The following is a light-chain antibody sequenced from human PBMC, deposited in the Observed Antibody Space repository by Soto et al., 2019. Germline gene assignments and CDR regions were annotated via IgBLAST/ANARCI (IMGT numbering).Light chain of an antibody. CDR3: HLYEGSPPWT. CDR1: QSVSRSY. J-gene: IGKJ1*01. V-gene: IGKV3-20*01. Sequence: IVLTQSPGTLSLSPGERATLSCRASQSVSRSYLAWYQQKPGQAPRLIIYGASSRATGIPDRCSGSGSGTEFTLTISRLEPEDFAVYYCHLYEGSPPWTFGQGTKVEVK. CDR2: GAS.